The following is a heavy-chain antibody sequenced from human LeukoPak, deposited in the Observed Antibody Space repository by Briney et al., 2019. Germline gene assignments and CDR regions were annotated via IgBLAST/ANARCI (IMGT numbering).Heavy chain of an antibody. CDR2: IYPDDSDT. CDR1: GYGVTSSW. V-gene: IGHV5-51*01. Sequence: GESLKISCKGFGYGVTSSWIGWVRQMPGKRLEWMGIIYPDDSDTKYSPSFQGQVTISADKSISTAYLQWSSLKASDTAMYYCARLAFCTNAVCFSDYYYSMDVWGRGTTVTVFS. CDR3: ARLAFCTNAVCFSDYYYSMDV. D-gene: IGHD2-8*01. J-gene: IGHJ6*03.